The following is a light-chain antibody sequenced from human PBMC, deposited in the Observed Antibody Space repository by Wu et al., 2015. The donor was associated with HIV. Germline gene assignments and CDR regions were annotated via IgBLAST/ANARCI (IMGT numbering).Light chain of an antibody. J-gene: IGKJ5*01. CDR1: QGIGND. CDR3: QESSNTPPA. CDR2: AAS. Sequence: IQMTQSPSSLSASVGDTVTITCRASQGIGNDLGWYQQKAGKAPKLLVSAASSLHSEAPSRFAGSGSGTDFTLTIDSLQPEDFATHFCQESSNTPPAFGQGTRVEIK. V-gene: IGKV1-39*01.